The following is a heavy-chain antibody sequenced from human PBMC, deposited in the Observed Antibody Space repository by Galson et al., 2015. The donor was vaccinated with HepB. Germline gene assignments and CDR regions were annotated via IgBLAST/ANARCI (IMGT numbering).Heavy chain of an antibody. D-gene: IGHD1-1*01. CDR2: INSDGSST. J-gene: IGHJ6*02. Sequence: SLRLSCAASGFTFSSYWMHWVRQAPGKGLVWVSRINSDGSSTSYADSVKGRFTISRDNAKNTLYLQMNSLRAEDTAAYYCASKTGNEYYYYYGMDVWGQGTTVTVSS. CDR1: GFTFSSYW. CDR3: ASKTGNEYYYYYGMDV. V-gene: IGHV3-74*01.